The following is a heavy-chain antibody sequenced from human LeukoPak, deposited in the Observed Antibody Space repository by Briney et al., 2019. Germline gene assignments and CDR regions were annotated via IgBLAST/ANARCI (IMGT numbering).Heavy chain of an antibody. D-gene: IGHD3-10*01. CDR1: GFTFSSYA. Sequence: GGSLRLSCAASGFTFSSYAMSWVRQAPGKGLEWVSAISGGGGSTYYADSVKGRFTIARDNSKNTLYLQMNSLRAEDTAVYYCAKDRYYASGSSYGNAFDIWGQGTMVTVSS. CDR2: ISGGGGST. CDR3: AKDRYYASGSSYGNAFDI. J-gene: IGHJ3*02. V-gene: IGHV3-23*01.